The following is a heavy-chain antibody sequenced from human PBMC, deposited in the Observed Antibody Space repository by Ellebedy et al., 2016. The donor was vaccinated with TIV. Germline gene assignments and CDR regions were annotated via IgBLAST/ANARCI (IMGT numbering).Heavy chain of an antibody. CDR1: GGSISISSHY. D-gene: IGHD4-17*01. J-gene: IGHJ6*02. CDR2: IHYTGNT. CDR3: ARLATVPRPPLDV. Sequence: SETLSLTXTVSGGSISISSHYWGWVRQSPGKGLEWIGSIHYTGNTYYSPSLKSRVTISVDTSKNQFSLKLSSVTAADTAVYYCARLATVPRPPLDVWGQGTTVTVSS. V-gene: IGHV4-39*07.